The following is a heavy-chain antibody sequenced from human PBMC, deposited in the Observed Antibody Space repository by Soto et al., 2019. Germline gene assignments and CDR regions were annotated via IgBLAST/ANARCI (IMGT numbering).Heavy chain of an antibody. Sequence: GGSLRLSCAASGFSFSGYSMSWFRQAPGKGLEWVGFIRSKAYGGTTEYAASVKGRFTISRDDSKSIAYLQMNSLKTEDTAVYYYYGMDVWGQGTTVTVSS. CDR1: GFSFSGYS. CDR3: YGMDV. CDR2: IRSKAYGGTT. V-gene: IGHV3-49*03. J-gene: IGHJ6*02.